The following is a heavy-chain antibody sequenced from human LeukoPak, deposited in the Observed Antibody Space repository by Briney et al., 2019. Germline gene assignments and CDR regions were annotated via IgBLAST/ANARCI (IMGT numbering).Heavy chain of an antibody. V-gene: IGHV4-59*01. CDR1: SGSISTYY. CDR3: ARWLQHEDYFDY. Sequence: PSETLSLACTVSSGSISTYYWSWIRQPPGKGLEWIGYIYYSGTTNYNPSLKSRVTISVDTSKNQFSLKLNSVTAADTAVYYCARWLQHEDYFDYWGQGTLVTVSS. D-gene: IGHD5-24*01. J-gene: IGHJ4*02. CDR2: IYYSGTT.